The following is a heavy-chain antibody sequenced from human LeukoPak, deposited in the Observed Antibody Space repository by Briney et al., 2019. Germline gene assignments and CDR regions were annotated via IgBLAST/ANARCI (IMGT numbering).Heavy chain of an antibody. D-gene: IGHD1-14*01. CDR3: ARDRTGWASDY. CDR2: IFYSGST. V-gene: IGHV4-38-2*02. CDR1: GYSIRSGYH. J-gene: IGHJ4*02. Sequence: SETLSLTCSVSGYSIRSGYHWAWFRQAPGKGLEWIGNIFYSGSTYYSPSLRSRVTISLDTSRNQFSLKLNSVTAADTAVYYCARDRTGWASDYWGQGILVTVSS.